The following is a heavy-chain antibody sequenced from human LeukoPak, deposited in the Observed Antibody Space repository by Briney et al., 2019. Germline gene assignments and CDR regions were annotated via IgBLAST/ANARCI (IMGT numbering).Heavy chain of an antibody. J-gene: IGHJ6*02. D-gene: IGHD4-17*01. CDR1: GFTFSSYG. V-gene: IGHV3-30*18. CDR3: AKEFREDYGDYAEESLDV. Sequence: GGSLRLSCAASGFTFSSYGVHWVRQAPGKGLEWVAVISYDGSNKYYADSVKGRFTISRDNSKNTLYLQMNSLRAEDTAVYYCAKEFREDYGDYAEESLDVWGQGTTVAVPS. CDR2: ISYDGSNK.